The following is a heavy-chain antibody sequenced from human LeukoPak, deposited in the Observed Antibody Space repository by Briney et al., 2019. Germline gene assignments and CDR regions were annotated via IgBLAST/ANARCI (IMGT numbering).Heavy chain of an antibody. CDR3: ARPEPYSSSWSC. J-gene: IGHJ4*02. D-gene: IGHD6-13*01. Sequence: SVKLSCKASAGTFSSNAISWVRQAPGQGLEWMGRIIPILGTASYAQKFQGRVTITADESTSTVYMELSSLRSEDTAVYYCARPEPYSSSWSCWGQGTLVTVSS. CDR2: IIPILGTA. V-gene: IGHV1-69*11. CDR1: AGTFSSNA.